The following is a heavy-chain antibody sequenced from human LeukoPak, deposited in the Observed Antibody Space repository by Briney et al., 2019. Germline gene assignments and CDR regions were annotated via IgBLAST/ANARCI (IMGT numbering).Heavy chain of an antibody. CDR2: ISAYNGNT. CDR1: GYTFTSYG. Sequence: GASVKVSCKASGYTFTSYGISWVRQAPGQGLEWMGWISAYNGNTNYAQKLQGRVTMTTDTSTSTAYMELRSLRSDDTAVYYCARRGQEGFGDYYYYYMDVWGKGTTVTVSS. CDR3: ARRGQEGFGDYYYYYMDV. D-gene: IGHD3-10*01. V-gene: IGHV1-18*01. J-gene: IGHJ6*03.